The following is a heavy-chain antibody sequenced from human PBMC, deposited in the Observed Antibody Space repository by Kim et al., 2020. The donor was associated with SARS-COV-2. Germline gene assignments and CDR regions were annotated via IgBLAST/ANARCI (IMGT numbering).Heavy chain of an antibody. CDR3: ARDWEDTHLTGIQIAY. Sequence: SVTGRFTISRDNSKNTLYLQMNSLRAEDTAVYYCARDWEDTHLTGIQIAYWGQGTLVTVSS. J-gene: IGHJ4*02. D-gene: IGHD3-9*01. V-gene: IGHV3-30*07.